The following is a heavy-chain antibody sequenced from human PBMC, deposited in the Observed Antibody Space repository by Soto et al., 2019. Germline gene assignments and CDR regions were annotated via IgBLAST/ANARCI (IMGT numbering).Heavy chain of an antibody. Sequence: QVHLEESGGALVKPGGSLRLSCTASGFTFSDYYMSWIRQAPGKGLEWVSDISDSGRITHHADSVEGRFTISRDNAENSLYLQMNSQRSEDSAMHDSARDHGGWGLTLEVWGQGTLVTVSS. V-gene: IGHV3-11*01. CDR1: GFTFSDYY. CDR2: ISDSGRIT. D-gene: IGHD3-16*01. CDR3: ARDHGGWGLTLEV. J-gene: IGHJ4*02.